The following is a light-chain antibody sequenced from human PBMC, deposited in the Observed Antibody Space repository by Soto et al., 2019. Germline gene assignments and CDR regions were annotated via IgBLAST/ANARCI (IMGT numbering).Light chain of an antibody. CDR2: WAS. J-gene: IGKJ1*01. Sequence: DIVMTQSPDSLAVSLCERATINCKSSQTVLYSSNNKTYLAWYQKRPGQPPKLLIYWASTRESGVPDRFSGSGSGTEFTLTISSLQAEDVAVYYCQQYYSTPRTFGQGTKVYIK. V-gene: IGKV4-1*01. CDR3: QQYYSTPRT. CDR1: QTVLYSSNNKTY.